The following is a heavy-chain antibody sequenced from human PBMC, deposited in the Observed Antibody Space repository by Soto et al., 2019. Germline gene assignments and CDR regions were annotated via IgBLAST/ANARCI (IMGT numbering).Heavy chain of an antibody. Sequence: ESGGGLVEPGGYLRISCAASGFTFSDSDMSWIRQSPGKGLEWVSFVSSSGTTMYFADSVKGRFTISRDNAKNSLYLQMNSLRAEDTAVYYCARMGPRAARPSYWGQGTLVTVSS. CDR1: GFTFSDSD. D-gene: IGHD6-6*01. CDR2: VSSSGTTM. J-gene: IGHJ4*02. V-gene: IGHV3-11*01. CDR3: ARMGPRAARPSY.